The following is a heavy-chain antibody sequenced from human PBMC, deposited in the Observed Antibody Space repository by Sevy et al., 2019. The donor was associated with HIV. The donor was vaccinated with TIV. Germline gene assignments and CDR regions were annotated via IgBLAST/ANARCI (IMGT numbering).Heavy chain of an antibody. D-gene: IGHD3-16*01. CDR2: ITGSGGTT. J-gene: IGHJ3*01. V-gene: IGHV3-23*01. Sequence: GGSLRLSCAASGFTFSNYAMAWVRQAPGKGLEWVSGITGSGGTTYYADSVKGRFTISRDNSKNTLYLQMNRLRAEDTAIYYCADGYPSHEFDVWDQGTMVTVSS. CDR3: ADGYPSHEFDV. CDR1: GFTFSNYA.